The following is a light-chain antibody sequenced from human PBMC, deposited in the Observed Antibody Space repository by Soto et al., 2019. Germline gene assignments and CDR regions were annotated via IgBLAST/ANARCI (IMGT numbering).Light chain of an antibody. Sequence: DIQMTQSPSTLSASVGDRVTITCRASQSISSWLAWYQQKPGKAPKLLIYDASSLESGVPSRFSGSGSGTEFTLTISSLQPDEFATYYCQQYNSYSPLTFGGGTKVDIK. V-gene: IGKV1-5*01. CDR2: DAS. J-gene: IGKJ4*01. CDR3: QQYNSYSPLT. CDR1: QSISSW.